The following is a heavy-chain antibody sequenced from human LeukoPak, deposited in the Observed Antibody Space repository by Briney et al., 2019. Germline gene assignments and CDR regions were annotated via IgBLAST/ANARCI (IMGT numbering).Heavy chain of an antibody. D-gene: IGHD1-26*01. Sequence: SETLSLTCAVSGDSISSSSYYWGWIRQPPGKGLEWIGSIYYSVSTYYNPSLKSRVTISVDTSKNQFYLRLTSVTAADTAVYYCTRQAGTYSYYYYYMDVWGKGTPVTVSS. CDR1: GDSISSSSYY. J-gene: IGHJ6*03. CDR2: IYYSVST. V-gene: IGHV4-39*01. CDR3: TRQAGTYSYYYYYMDV.